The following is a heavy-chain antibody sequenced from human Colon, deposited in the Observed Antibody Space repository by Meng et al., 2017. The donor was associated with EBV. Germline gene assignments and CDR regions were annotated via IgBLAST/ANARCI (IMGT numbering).Heavy chain of an antibody. CDR2: IYRGWCT. V-gene: IGHV4-4*03. CDR1: GGSISTSGW. J-gene: IGHJ4*02. CDR3: ARVRVIPAAVGFDY. Sequence: VHQQCPIPRVAVPPGTQSSTCAVAGGSISTSGWWSWVRHPPGKGLEWIGEIYRGWCTNYNPSFKSRVTISVDTSNNHFSLKLSYVTAADTAVYYCARVRVIPAAVGFDYWGQGTLVTVSS. D-gene: IGHD2-2*01.